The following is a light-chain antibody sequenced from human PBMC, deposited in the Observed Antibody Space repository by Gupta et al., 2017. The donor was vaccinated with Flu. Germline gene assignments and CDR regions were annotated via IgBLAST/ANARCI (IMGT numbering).Light chain of an antibody. Sequence: GTLSLSPGERATLSCRASQSVTSNYLAWYQQKHGQAPRLLIYGASSRATGIPDRFSGSGSGTDFTLTISRLEPEDFAVYYCQQYDSSPFSFGPGTNVDIK. V-gene: IGKV3-20*01. CDR1: QSVTSNY. CDR2: GAS. CDR3: QQYDSSPFS. J-gene: IGKJ3*01.